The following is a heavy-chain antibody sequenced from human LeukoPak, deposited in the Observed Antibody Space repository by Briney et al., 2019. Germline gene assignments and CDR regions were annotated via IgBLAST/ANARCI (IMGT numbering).Heavy chain of an antibody. CDR3: AKDVAVAGTGAFDI. CDR2: ISGDGGST. Sequence: PGGSLRLSCAASGFTFDDDAMHWVRQAPGKGLEWVSLISGDGGSTYYADSVEGRFTISRDNSKNSLYLQMNSLRTEDTALYYCAKDVAVAGTGAFDIWGQGTMVTVCS. V-gene: IGHV3-43*02. CDR1: GFTFDDDA. J-gene: IGHJ3*02. D-gene: IGHD6-19*01.